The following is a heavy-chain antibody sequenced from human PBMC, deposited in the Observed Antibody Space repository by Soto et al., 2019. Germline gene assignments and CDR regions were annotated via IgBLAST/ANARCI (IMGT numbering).Heavy chain of an antibody. J-gene: IGHJ6*02. CDR2: IYYSGST. CDR1: GGSISSGGYY. CDR3: ARDRNFGSYGMDV. V-gene: IGHV4-31*03. D-gene: IGHD3-10*01. Sequence: PSETLSLTCTVSGGSISSGGYYWSWIRQHPGKGLEWIGYIYYSGSTYYNPSLKSRVTISVDTSKNQFSLKLSSVTAADTAVYYCARDRNFGSYGMDVWGQGTTVTVSS.